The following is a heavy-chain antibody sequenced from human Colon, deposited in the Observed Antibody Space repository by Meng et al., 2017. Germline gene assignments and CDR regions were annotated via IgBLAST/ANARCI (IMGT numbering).Heavy chain of an antibody. D-gene: IGHD1-26*01. CDR3: ARGYSGTYFYAFDI. Sequence: AGPLRLSCAASGSTFSDHYIDWVRQAPGKGREWVGLSRNKANSYTTEYAASVKGRFTISRDASKNSLYLQMSSLKTEDTAVYYCARGYSGTYFYAFDIWGQGTMVTVSS. CDR1: GSTFSDHY. V-gene: IGHV3-72*01. CDR2: SRNKANSYTT. J-gene: IGHJ3*02.